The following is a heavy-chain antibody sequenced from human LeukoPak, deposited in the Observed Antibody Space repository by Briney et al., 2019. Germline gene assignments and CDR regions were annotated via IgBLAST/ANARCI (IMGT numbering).Heavy chain of an antibody. Sequence: GASVKVSCKASGGTFSSYAINWVRQATGQGLEWMGWMNPNSGNTGYAQKFQGRVTMTRNTSISTAYMELSSLRSEDTAVYYCARGLADAFDIWGQGTMVTVSS. J-gene: IGHJ3*02. V-gene: IGHV1-8*02. D-gene: IGHD6-13*01. CDR2: MNPNSGNT. CDR3: ARGLADAFDI. CDR1: GGTFSSYA.